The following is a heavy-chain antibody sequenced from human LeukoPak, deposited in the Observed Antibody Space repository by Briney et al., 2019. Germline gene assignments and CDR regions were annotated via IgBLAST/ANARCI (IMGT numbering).Heavy chain of an antibody. CDR1: GGSISSSSYY. CDR3: ARRKYCSNTNCRVYSWFGP. D-gene: IGHD2-2*01. V-gene: IGHV4-39*01. Sequence: PSETLSLTCTVSGGSISSSSYYWGWIRQPPGKGLEWIGSIYYSGSTYYNPSLKSRVTISIDTSKNQFSLKLSSVTAADTAVCDCARRKYCSNTNCRVYSWFGPWGQGTLVTVSS. CDR2: IYYSGST. J-gene: IGHJ5*02.